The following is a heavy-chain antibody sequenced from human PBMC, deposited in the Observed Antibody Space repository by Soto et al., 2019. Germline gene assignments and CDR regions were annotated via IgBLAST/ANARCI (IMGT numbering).Heavy chain of an antibody. Sequence: ESGGGLVQPGGSLRLSCAASGFTFSSYWMSWVRQAPGKGLEWVANIKQDGSEKYYVDSVKGRFTISRDNAKNSLYLQMNSLRAEDTAVYYCARDPWVVVPAAIGIYFDYWGQGTLVTVSS. D-gene: IGHD2-2*02. V-gene: IGHV3-7*05. CDR1: GFTFSSYW. J-gene: IGHJ4*02. CDR3: ARDPWVVVPAAIGIYFDY. CDR2: IKQDGSEK.